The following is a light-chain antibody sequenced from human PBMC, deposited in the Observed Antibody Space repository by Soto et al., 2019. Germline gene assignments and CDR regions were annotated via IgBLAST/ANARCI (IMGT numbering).Light chain of an antibody. J-gene: IGLJ1*01. CDR1: SSDVGSYNL. CDR3: CSYAGSSTCV. CDR2: EVS. Sequence: SVLTQPASVSVSPGQSITISCTATSSDVGSYNLVSWYQQHPGKAPKLMIYEVSKRPSGVSNRFSGSKSGNTASLTISGRQAEDEADYYCCSYAGSSTCVFGTGTKVTVL. V-gene: IGLV2-23*02.